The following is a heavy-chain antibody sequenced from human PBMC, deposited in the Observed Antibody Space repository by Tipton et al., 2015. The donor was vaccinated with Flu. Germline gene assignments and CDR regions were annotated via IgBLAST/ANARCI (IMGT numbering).Heavy chain of an antibody. D-gene: IGHD4-11*01. J-gene: IGHJ5*02. CDR2: VYFTGIT. V-gene: IGHV4-61*09. CDR3: ARRDYSNYVSEPKNWFHP. CDR1: GATIRSGRHF. Sequence: LRLSCSVSGATIRSGRHFWSWIRQSAGKGLEYIGHVYFTGITDYSPSLKSRVTISVDTSKSQFSLQLTSLTAADTAVYYCARRDYSNYVSEPKNWFHPWGQGTLVTVSS.